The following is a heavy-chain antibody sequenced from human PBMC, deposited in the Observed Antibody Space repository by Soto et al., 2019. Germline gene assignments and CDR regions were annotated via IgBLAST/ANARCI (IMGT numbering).Heavy chain of an antibody. D-gene: IGHD6-6*01. CDR3: AKGSSLQLPTFSYYYYGMDV. CDR2: ISGSGGST. CDR1: GFTFSSYA. V-gene: IGHV3-23*01. J-gene: IGHJ6*02. Sequence: PVGSLRLSCAASGFTFSSYAMSWVRQAPGKGLEWVSAISGSGGSTYYADSVKGRFTISRDNSKNTLYLQMNSLRAEDTAVYYCAKGSSLQLPTFSYYYYGMDVWGQGTTVTVSS.